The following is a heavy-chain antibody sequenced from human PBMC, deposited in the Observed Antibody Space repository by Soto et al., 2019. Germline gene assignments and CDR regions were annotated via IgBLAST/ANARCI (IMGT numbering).Heavy chain of an antibody. D-gene: IGHD3-9*01. CDR1: GFTVSSSA. CDR2: LSAGGST. J-gene: IGHJ4*02. V-gene: IGHV3-23*01. CDR3: AKERGSGGIVTGPPYS. Sequence: EVQLLESGGGLVQPGGSLRLSCVISGFTVSSSAMTWVRQAPGKGLEWVSTLSAGGSTYFAASVKGRFTISRNSSANTLYLQMGRLKAEDQAVYFCAKERGSGGIVTGPPYSWGPGTLVTVSS.